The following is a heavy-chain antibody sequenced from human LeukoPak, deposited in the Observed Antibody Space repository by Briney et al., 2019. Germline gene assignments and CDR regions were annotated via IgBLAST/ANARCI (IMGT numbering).Heavy chain of an antibody. CDR1: GGSISSSSYY. CDR3: ASLEGYCSSTSCSDAFDI. CDR2: IYYSGST. V-gene: IGHV4-39*01. Sequence: SETLSLTCTVSGGSISSSSYYWGWIRQPPGKGLEWIGSIYYSGSTYYNPSLKSRVTISVDTSKNQFSLKLSSVTAADTAVYYCASLEGYCSSTSCSDAFDIWGQGTMVTVSS. J-gene: IGHJ3*02. D-gene: IGHD2-2*01.